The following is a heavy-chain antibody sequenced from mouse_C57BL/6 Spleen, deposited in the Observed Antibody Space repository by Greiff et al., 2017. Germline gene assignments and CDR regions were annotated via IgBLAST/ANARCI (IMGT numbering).Heavy chain of an antibody. J-gene: IGHJ4*01. D-gene: IGHD1-1*01. Sequence: QVQLQQPGAELVRPGSSVKLSCKASGYTFTSYWMDWVKQRPGQGLEWIGNIYPSDSETHYNQKFKDKATLTVDKSSSTAYMQLSSLTSEDSAVYYCASLLAVVARGPNAMDYWGQGTSVTVSS. V-gene: IGHV1-61*01. CDR2: IYPSDSET. CDR3: ASLLAVVARGPNAMDY. CDR1: GYTFTSYW.